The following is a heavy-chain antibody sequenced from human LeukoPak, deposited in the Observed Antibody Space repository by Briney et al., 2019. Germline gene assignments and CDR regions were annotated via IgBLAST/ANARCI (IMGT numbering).Heavy chain of an antibody. CDR3: AGDYDILTGYYNFDY. D-gene: IGHD3-9*01. CDR2: INAGNGNT. CDR1: GYTFTSYA. Sequence: GASVKVSCKASGYTFTSYAMHWVRQAPGQRLEWMGWINAGNGNTKYSQKFQGRVTITRGTSASTAYMELSSLRSEDTAVYYCAGDYDILTGYYNFDYWGQGTLVTVSS. V-gene: IGHV1-3*01. J-gene: IGHJ4*02.